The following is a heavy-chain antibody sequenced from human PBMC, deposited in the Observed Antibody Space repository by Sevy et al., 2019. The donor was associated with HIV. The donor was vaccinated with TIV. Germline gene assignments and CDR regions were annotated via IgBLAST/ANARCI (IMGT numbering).Heavy chain of an antibody. D-gene: IGHD3-10*01. Sequence: GGSLRLSCTASEFRFGDYARSWFRQAPGKGLEWIGFIRSKAYGGTTDYAASVKGRFTISRDDFKSIAYLQMNNLKTEDTAMYYCSRSGLLWFGAPSPFDSWGQGTLVTVSS. CDR1: EFRFGDYA. J-gene: IGHJ4*02. CDR2: IRSKAYGGTT. CDR3: SRSGLLWFGAPSPFDS. V-gene: IGHV3-49*03.